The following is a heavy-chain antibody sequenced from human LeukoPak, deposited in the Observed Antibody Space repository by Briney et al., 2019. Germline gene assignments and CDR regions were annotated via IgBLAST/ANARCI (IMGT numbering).Heavy chain of an antibody. Sequence: SETLSLTCTVSGGSISSYYWSWIRQPPGKGLEWIGYIYYSGSTNYNPSLKSRVTISLDTSKNQFSLKLSSVTAADTAVYYCATHIAAAGTVRFAFFDYWGQGTLVTVSS. CDR2: IYYSGST. CDR1: GGSISSYY. V-gene: IGHV4-59*08. CDR3: ATHIAAAGTVRFAFFDY. D-gene: IGHD6-13*01. J-gene: IGHJ4*02.